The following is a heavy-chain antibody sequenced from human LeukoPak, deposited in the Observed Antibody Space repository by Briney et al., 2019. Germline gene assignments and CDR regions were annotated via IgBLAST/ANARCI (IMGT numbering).Heavy chain of an antibody. CDR2: INPNSGGT. CDR3: ARDPYPIYYDILTGWSQTFPNWFDP. Sequence: ASVKVSCKASGYTFTGYYMHWVRQAPGQGLEWMGWINPNSGGTNYAQKFQGRVTMTRDTSISTAYMELRSLRSDDTAVYYCARDPYPIYYDILTGWSQTFPNWFDPWGQGTLVTVSS. D-gene: IGHD3-9*01. V-gene: IGHV1-2*02. J-gene: IGHJ5*02. CDR1: GYTFTGYY.